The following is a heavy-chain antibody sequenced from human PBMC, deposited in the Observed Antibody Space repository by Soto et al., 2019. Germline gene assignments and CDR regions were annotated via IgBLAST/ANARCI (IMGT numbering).Heavy chain of an antibody. CDR3: ARCGCYYPACYPYYYYVDV. CDR2: VTVAGDVT. CDR1: GFNFNNYA. V-gene: IGHV3-23*01. D-gene: IGHD3-3*01. J-gene: IGHJ6*03. Sequence: EVHLLESGGGLVQPGGSLRLSCAASGFNFNNYAFNWVRQAPGRGLEWVSTVTVAGDVTYAADSVRGRFTISRDNSRSTLFLEMNSLRAEDTAVYYCARCGCYYPACYPYYYYVDVWGKGTTVTVSS.